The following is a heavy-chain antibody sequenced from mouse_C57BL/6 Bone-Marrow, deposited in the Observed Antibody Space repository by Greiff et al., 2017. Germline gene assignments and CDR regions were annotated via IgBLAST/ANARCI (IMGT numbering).Heavy chain of an antibody. V-gene: IGHV2-9*01. CDR1: GFSLTSYG. Sequence: VKLQESGPGLVAPSQRLSITCTVSGFSLTSYGVDWVRQPPGKGLEWLGVIWGGGSTNYNSALMSRLSISKDNSQSQVFLKMNSLQTDDTAMYDCSRAYYSNATGAMDYWGQATSVTASS. CDR3: SRAYYSNATGAMDY. CDR2: IWGGGST. J-gene: IGHJ4*01. D-gene: IGHD2-5*01.